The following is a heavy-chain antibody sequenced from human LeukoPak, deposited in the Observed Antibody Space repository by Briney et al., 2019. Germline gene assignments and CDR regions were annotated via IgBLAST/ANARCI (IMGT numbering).Heavy chain of an antibody. D-gene: IGHD3-10*01. J-gene: IGHJ4*02. CDR1: GFTFSSYE. V-gene: IGHV3-48*03. CDR3: ASLWFGEGSNQMGPNYFDY. CDR2: ISRSGSTI. Sequence: GGSPRLSCAASGFTFSSYEMNWVRQAPGKGLEWVSYISRSGSTIYYADSVRGRFTISRDYAKNSLYLQMNRLSAEDTAVYYCASLWFGEGSNQMGPNYFDYWGQGTLVTASS.